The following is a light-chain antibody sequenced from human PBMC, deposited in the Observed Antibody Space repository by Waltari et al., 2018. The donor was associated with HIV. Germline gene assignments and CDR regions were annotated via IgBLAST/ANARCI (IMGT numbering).Light chain of an antibody. CDR1: SSDVGSYNL. V-gene: IGLV2-23*02. Sequence: QSALTQPASVSGSPGQSITISCTGTSSDVGSYNLVSWYQQHPGKAPKLMIYEVSNRPLVVSNRFCGAESVNTASLSISVLQAEDEADYYCFSYAGSSTLVFGGGTKLTVL. CDR2: EVS. CDR3: FSYAGSSTLV. J-gene: IGLJ2*01.